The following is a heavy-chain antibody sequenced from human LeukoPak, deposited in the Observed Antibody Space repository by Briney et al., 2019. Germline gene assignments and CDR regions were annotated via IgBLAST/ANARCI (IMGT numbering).Heavy chain of an antibody. J-gene: IGHJ4*02. CDR1: GGSISSYH. CDR3: ARDRSYQGFDY. D-gene: IGHD1-26*01. V-gene: IGHV4-59*01. CDR2: IYYSGST. Sequence: PSETLSLPCTVSGGSISSYHWSWIRQPPGKGLEWIGYIYYSGSTKYNPSLKSRVTISVDTSKHQFSLKLSSVTAADTAVYYCARDRSYQGFDYWGQGTLVTVSS.